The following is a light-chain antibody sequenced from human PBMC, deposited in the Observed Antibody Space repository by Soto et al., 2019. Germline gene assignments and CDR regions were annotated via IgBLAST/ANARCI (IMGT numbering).Light chain of an antibody. J-gene: IGKJ5*01. Sequence: EIMMAQSPATLSVSPGERATLSCRASQSISTNLAWYQKNPGQAPRLLIYGASTRATGIPARFRGSGSGTEFTLTISSLQSEDSALYYCQQYNNWPPITFGQGTRLQIK. CDR3: QQYNNWPPIT. V-gene: IGKV3-15*01. CDR1: QSISTN. CDR2: GAS.